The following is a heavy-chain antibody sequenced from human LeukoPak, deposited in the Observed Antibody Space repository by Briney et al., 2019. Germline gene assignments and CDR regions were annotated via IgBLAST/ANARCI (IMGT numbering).Heavy chain of an antibody. CDR1: GGSISSYY. CDR2: IYYSGST. V-gene: IGHV4-59*01. Sequence: VKPSETLSLTCTVSGGSISSYYWSWIRQPPGTGLEWIGYIYYSGSTNYNPSLKSRVTISVDTSKNQFSLKLSSVTAADTAVYYCAREEPITMVRGVMGGNWFDPWGQGTLVTVSS. D-gene: IGHD3-10*01. CDR3: AREEPITMVRGVMGGNWFDP. J-gene: IGHJ5*02.